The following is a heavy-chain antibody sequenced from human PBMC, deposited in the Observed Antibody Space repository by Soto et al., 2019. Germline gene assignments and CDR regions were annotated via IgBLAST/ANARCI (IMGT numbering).Heavy chain of an antibody. CDR2: INHSGST. CDR3: ARGAGFWSGYYTERRTYFDY. J-gene: IGHJ4*02. V-gene: IGHV4-34*01. Sequence: SETLSLTCAVYGGSFSGYYWSWIRQPPGKGLEWIGEINHSGSTNYNPSLKSRVTISVDTSKNQFSLKLSSVTAADAAVYYCARGAGFWSGYYTERRTYFDYWGQGTLVTVSS. CDR1: GGSFSGYY. D-gene: IGHD3-3*01.